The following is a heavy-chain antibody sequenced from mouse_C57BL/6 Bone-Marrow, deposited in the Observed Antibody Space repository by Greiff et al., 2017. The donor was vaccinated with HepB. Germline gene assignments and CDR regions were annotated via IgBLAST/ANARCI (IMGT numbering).Heavy chain of an antibody. D-gene: IGHD2-4*01. J-gene: IGHJ1*03. V-gene: IGHV10-3*01. Sequence: GGGLVQPKGSLKLSCAASGFPFNTYAMHWVRQAPGKGLEWVARIRSKSSNYATYYADSVKDRFTISRDDSQSMLYLQMNNLKTEDTAMYYCVRGDDYGWYFDVWGTGTTVTVSS. CDR3: VRGDDYGWYFDV. CDR2: IRSKSSNYAT. CDR1: GFPFNTYA.